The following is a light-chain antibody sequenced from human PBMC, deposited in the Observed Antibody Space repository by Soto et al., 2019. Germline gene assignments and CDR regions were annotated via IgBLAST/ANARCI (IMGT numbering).Light chain of an antibody. Sequence: DIQMTQSPSTLSASVGDRVTITYRASQSMSSWLAWYQQKPGKAPKLLIYKASSLESGVPSRFSGSGSGTEFTLTISSLQPDDFATYYYQQFTGTFGQGTKVEIK. J-gene: IGKJ1*01. V-gene: IGKV1-5*03. CDR1: QSMSSW. CDR2: KAS. CDR3: QQFTGT.